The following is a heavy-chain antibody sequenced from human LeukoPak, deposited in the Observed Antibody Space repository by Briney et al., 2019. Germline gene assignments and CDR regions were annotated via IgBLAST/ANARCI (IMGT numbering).Heavy chain of an antibody. CDR3: ARDVGGGRWLDY. Sequence: ASVKVSCKASGYTFTSYYMHWVRQAPGQGLEWMGIINPSGGSTSYAQKFQGRVTMTRDMSTSTVYMELSSLRSEDTAVYYCARDVGGGRWLDYWGQGTLVTVSS. CDR1: GYTFTSYY. V-gene: IGHV1-46*01. D-gene: IGHD3-16*01. CDR2: INPSGGST. J-gene: IGHJ4*02.